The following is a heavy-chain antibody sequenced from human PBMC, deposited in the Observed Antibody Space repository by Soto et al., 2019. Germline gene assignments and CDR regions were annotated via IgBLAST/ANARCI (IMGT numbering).Heavy chain of an antibody. D-gene: IGHD2-2*01. Sequence: ASVKVSWKASGYTFTSYGISWVRQAPGQALEWMGWVSPYNGNTNYAQKFQGRVTMTTDTSTSTAYMELRSLRSDDTAVFYCGRVYCSRTSCYGDYHYYYMDVWGKGTTVTVSS. CDR3: GRVYCSRTSCYGDYHYYYMDV. CDR1: GYTFTSYG. CDR2: VSPYNGNT. V-gene: IGHV1-18*01. J-gene: IGHJ6*03.